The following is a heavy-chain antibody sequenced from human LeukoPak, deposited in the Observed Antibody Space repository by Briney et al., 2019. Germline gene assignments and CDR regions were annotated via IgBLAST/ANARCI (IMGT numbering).Heavy chain of an antibody. CDR1: GFTFSSYW. CDR3: ASSGWYRQPGWFDP. CDR2: IKQDGSEK. V-gene: IGHV3-7*01. J-gene: IGHJ5*02. D-gene: IGHD6-19*01. Sequence: GGSLRLSCAASGFTFSSYWMSWVRQAPGKGREWVANIKQDGSEKYYVDSVKGRFTISRDNAKNSLYLQMNSLRAEDTAVYYCASSGWYRQPGWFDPWGQGTLVTVSS.